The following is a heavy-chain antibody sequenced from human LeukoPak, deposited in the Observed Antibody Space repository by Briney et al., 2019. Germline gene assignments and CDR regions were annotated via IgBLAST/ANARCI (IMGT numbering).Heavy chain of an antibody. Sequence: GAPLSLSCAPSGFTFSSYEMNLVRQAPGKGLEWVSNITSTGTTIYYADSVKGRFTISRDNAKNSLDLQMNSLRAEDTAVYYCARDHDFWSGYTDVGDWFDPWGQGTLVTVSS. CDR1: GFTFSSYE. CDR3: ARDHDFWSGYTDVGDWFDP. D-gene: IGHD3-3*01. J-gene: IGHJ5*02. CDR2: ITSTGTTI. V-gene: IGHV3-48*03.